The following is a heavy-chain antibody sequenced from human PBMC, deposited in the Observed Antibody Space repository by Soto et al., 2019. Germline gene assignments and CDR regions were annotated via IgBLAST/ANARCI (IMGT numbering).Heavy chain of an antibody. D-gene: IGHD2-8*02. V-gene: IGHV4-34*01. J-gene: IGHJ4*02. Sequence: QVQLQQWGAGRLKPSETLSLTCAVYGGSFSGYYWTWIRQPPGTGLEWSGEINHSGSTNYNPSLKSRVTISVDTSKNQFSLKLTSVTAADTAVYYCARDKITGLFDYWGQGTLVTVSS. CDR2: INHSGST. CDR3: ARDKITGLFDY. CDR1: GGSFSGYY.